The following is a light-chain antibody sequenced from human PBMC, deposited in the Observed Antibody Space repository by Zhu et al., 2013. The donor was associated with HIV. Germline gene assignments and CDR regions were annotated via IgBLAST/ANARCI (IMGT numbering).Light chain of an antibody. CDR3: SSFTSTGSRLV. CDR1: SGDVGHYNF. J-gene: IGLJ3*02. V-gene: IGLV2-14*01. Sequence: QSGLTQPASVSGSPGQSITISCSGTSGDVGHYNFVSWYQQHPGMAPKLIIYEVTNRPSGISLRFSGSKSGSTASLTITGLQAGDEADYYCSSFTSTGSRLVFGGGTKLTVL. CDR2: EVT.